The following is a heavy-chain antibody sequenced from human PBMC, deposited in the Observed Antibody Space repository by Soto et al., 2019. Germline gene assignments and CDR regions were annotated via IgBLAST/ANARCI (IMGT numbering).Heavy chain of an antibody. V-gene: IGHV5-51*01. CDR2: IYPGDSDT. J-gene: IGHJ3*02. D-gene: IGHD3-10*01. CDR1: GYTFSAYW. Sequence: PGVSMKVSCKAAGYTFSAYWSGWVRKMPGKGLEWMGIIYPGDSDTRYSPSFQGQVTISADKSISAAYLQWSSLKASDTAMYYCANPRKSGGTFDTWGQGTMVTVSS. CDR3: ANPRKSGGTFDT.